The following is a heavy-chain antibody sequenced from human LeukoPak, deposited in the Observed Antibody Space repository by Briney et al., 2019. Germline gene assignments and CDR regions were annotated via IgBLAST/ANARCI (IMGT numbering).Heavy chain of an antibody. V-gene: IGHV3-23*01. J-gene: IGHJ6*03. D-gene: IGHD3-16*01. CDR2: ISGRTPNT. Sequence: GGSLRLSCAASGFTFNTYAMSWVRQAPGEGLEWVSTISGRTPNTYYAGSVKGRFTISRDNSKNALYLQMNSLRAEDTAIYYCVKRGEYYMDVWGKGTTVTVSS. CDR1: GFTFNTYA. CDR3: VKRGEYYMDV.